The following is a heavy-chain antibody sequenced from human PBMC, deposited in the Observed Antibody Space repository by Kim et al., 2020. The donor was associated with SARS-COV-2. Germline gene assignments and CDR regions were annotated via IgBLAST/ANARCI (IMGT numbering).Heavy chain of an antibody. CDR3: AKFPAASFDY. CDR2: NK. J-gene: IGHJ4*02. D-gene: IGHD2-2*01. V-gene: IGHV3-30*02. Sequence: NKYYADSVKGRFTISRDNSKNTLYLQMNSLRAEDTAVYYCAKFPAASFDYWGQGTLVTVSS.